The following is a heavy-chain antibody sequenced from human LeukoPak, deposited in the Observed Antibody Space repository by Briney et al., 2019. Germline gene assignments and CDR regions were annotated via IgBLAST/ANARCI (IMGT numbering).Heavy chain of an antibody. V-gene: IGHV1-18*01. CDR1: GYTFTSYG. CDR2: ISAYNGNT. CDR3: ARNLAALDVFDY. Sequence: ASVKVSCKASGYTFTSYGISWVRQAPGPGLEWMGWISAYNGNTNYAQKLQGRVTMTTDTSTSTAYMELRSLRSDDTAVYYCARNLAALDVFDYWGQGTLVTVSS. J-gene: IGHJ4*02. D-gene: IGHD1-1*01.